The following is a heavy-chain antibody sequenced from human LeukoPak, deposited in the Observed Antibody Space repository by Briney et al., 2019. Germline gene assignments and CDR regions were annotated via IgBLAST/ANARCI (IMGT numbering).Heavy chain of an antibody. CDR3: ARGGFIEGGPMLTWFDS. V-gene: IGHV4-34*01. J-gene: IGHJ5*01. D-gene: IGHD3-16*02. CDR1: GGSFSGYY. CDR2: INHSGST. Sequence: SETLSLTCAVYGGSFSGYYWSWIRQPPGKGLEWIGEINHSGSTNYNPSLKSRVTISVDTSKNQFSLKLSSVTAADTAVYYCARGGFIEGGPMLTWFDSWGQGTLVTVSS.